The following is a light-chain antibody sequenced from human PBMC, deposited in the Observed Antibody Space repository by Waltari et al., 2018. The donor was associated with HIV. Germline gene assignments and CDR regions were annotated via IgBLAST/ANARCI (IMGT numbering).Light chain of an antibody. Sequence: QTVVTQEPSFSVSPGGTVTLTCGLSSGSVSTSHYPSWNQQTPGQAPRTLIYSTNTRSSGVPDRFSGSLLGNKAALTITGALAEDESDYYCVLNVASGIWMFGGGTKLTVL. CDR1: SGSVSTSHY. CDR2: STN. J-gene: IGLJ3*02. V-gene: IGLV8-61*01. CDR3: VLNVASGIWM.